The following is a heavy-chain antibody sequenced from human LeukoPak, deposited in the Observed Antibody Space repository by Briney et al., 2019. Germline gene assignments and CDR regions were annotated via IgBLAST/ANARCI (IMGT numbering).Heavy chain of an antibody. D-gene: IGHD6-19*01. CDR1: GYTFTSYG. CDR3: ARGTGIAVAGRRRATNYYFDY. CDR2: ISAYNGNT. J-gene: IGHJ4*02. Sequence: ASVKVSCKASGYTFTSYGISWVRQAPGQGLEWMGWISAYNGNTNYAQKLQGRVTMTTDTSTSTAYMELRSLRSDDTAVYYCARGTGIAVAGRRRATNYYFDYWGQGTLVTVSS. V-gene: IGHV1-18*01.